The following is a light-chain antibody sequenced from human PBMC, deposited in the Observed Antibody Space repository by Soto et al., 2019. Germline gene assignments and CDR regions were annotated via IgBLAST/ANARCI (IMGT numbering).Light chain of an antibody. CDR1: SSDVGGYKY. CDR3: SSYTTSSPCV. V-gene: IGLV2-14*01. J-gene: IGLJ1*01. CDR2: EVS. Sequence: QSALTQPASVSGSPGQSITISCTGTSSDVGGYKYVSWYQQYPGKAPKLMMYEVSNRPSGVSNRFSGSKSGNTASLTISGLQAEGEADYYCSSYTTSSPCVFGTGTKVTVL.